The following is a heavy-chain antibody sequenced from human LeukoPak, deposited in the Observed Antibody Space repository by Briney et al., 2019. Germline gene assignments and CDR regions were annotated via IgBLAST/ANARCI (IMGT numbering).Heavy chain of an antibody. V-gene: IGHV3-30*02. CDR1: GFTFSSYG. D-gene: IGHD1-26*01. CDR3: ARESRWELLHAFDI. CDR2: IRYDGSNK. J-gene: IGHJ3*02. Sequence: GGSLRLSCAASGFTFSSYGMHWVRQAPGKGLEWVAFIRYDGSNKYYADSVKGRFTISRDNSKNTLYLQMNSLRAEDTAVYYCARESRWELLHAFDIWGQGTMVTVSS.